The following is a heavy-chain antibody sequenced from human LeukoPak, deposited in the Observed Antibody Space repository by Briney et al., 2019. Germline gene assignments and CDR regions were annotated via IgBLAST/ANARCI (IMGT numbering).Heavy chain of an antibody. Sequence: QPGCSLILACAASGCTFSSYGMHWVRHAPGKGLEYVSAISSNGGSTYYANSVKGRFTISRDHSKNTLYLQMGSLRAEDMAVYYCARDRVTSSGWYGCFDYWGQGTLVNVSS. CDR2: ISSNGGST. J-gene: IGHJ4*02. CDR3: ARDRVTSSGWYGCFDY. D-gene: IGHD6-19*01. CDR1: GCTFSSYG. V-gene: IGHV3-64*01.